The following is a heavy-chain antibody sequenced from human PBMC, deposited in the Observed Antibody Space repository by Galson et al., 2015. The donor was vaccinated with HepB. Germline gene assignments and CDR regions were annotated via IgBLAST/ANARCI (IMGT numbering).Heavy chain of an antibody. Sequence: SLRLSCAASGFTFSSYAMSWVRQAPGKGLEWVSAISGSGGSTYYADSVKGRFTISRDNSKNTLYLQMNSLRAEDTAVYYCAKDRLRFLDRTYYFDYWGQGTLVTVSS. V-gene: IGHV3-23*01. J-gene: IGHJ4*02. CDR1: GFTFSSYA. CDR2: ISGSGGST. CDR3: AKDRLRFLDRTYYFDY. D-gene: IGHD3-3*01.